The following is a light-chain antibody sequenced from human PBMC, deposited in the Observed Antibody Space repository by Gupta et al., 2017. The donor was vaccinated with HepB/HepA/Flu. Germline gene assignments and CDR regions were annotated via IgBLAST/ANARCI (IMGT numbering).Light chain of an antibody. J-gene: IGLJ2*01. CDR2: ENK. CDR1: SGSIAHNY. Sequence: NFMLTQPHSVSEFPGKTVTISCPRSSGSIAHNYVQWYQQRPGSAPTTVIYENKDRPSGVPDRFSGSIDRSSNSASLTISGLRAEDEAVYYCQSSDIISQIFGGGTRLTVL. CDR3: QSSDIISQI. V-gene: IGLV6-57*03.